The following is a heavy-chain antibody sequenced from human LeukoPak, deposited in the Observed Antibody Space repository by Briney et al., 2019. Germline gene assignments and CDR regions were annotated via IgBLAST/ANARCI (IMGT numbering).Heavy chain of an antibody. CDR3: AKASRGNYDY. D-gene: IGHD1-26*01. J-gene: IGHJ4*02. V-gene: IGHV3-23*01. Sequence: GGSLRLSCAASGFIFNSYAMAWVRQAPEKALEWVSSIIDSGISTYYADSVKGRFTISRDNSKNTLYLQMNSLRAEDTAVYYCAKASRGNYDYWGQGTLVTVSS. CDR2: IIDSGIST. CDR1: GFIFNSYA.